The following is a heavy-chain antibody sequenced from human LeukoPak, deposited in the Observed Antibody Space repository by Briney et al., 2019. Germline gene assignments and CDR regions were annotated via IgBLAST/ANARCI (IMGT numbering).Heavy chain of an antibody. J-gene: IGHJ5*02. V-gene: IGHV1-8*01. CDR2: MNPNSGNT. CDR1: GYTFTSYD. CDR3: ASSPARITMVRATRSWFDP. D-gene: IGHD3-10*01. Sequence: ASVKVSYKASGYTFTSYDINWVRQATGQGLEWMGWMNPNSGNTGYAQKFQGRVTMTRNTSISTAYMELSSLRSEDTAVYYCASSPARITMVRATRSWFDPWGQGTLVTVSS.